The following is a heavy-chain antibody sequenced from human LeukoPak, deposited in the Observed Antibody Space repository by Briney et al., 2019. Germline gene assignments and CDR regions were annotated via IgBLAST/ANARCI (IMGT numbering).Heavy chain of an antibody. V-gene: IGHV4-39*01. CDR2: IYYSGIT. Sequence: SETLSLTCTVSGGSVSSSSYYWGWIRQPPGKGLEWIGSIYYSGITYYNPSLKSRVTVSVDTSKNQFSLRLSSVIAADTAIYYCATGYCVSTSCSTIDDWGQGSLVTVSS. J-gene: IGHJ4*02. CDR1: GGSVSSSSYY. D-gene: IGHD2-2*01. CDR3: ATGYCVSTSCSTIDD.